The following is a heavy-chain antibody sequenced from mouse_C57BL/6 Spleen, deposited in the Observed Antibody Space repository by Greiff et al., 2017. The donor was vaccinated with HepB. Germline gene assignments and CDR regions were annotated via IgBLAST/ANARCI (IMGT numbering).Heavy chain of an antibody. CDR2: IDPSDSYT. D-gene: IGHD1-1*01. J-gene: IGHJ3*01. V-gene: IGHV1-69*01. CDR3: ARAGSLPWFAY. Sequence: QVHVKQPGAELVMPGASVKLSCKASGYTFTSYWMHWVKQRPGQGLEWIGEIDPSDSYTNYNQKFKGKSTLTVDKSSSTAYMQLSSLTSEDSAVYYCARAGSLPWFAYWGQGTLVTVSA. CDR1: GYTFTSYW.